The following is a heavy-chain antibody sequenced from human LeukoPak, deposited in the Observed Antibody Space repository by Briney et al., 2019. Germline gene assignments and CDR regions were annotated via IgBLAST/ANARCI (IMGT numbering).Heavy chain of an antibody. CDR2: IYYSGST. Sequence: PSETLSLTCTVSGGSISSYYWSWIRQPPGKGLEWIGYIYYSGSTNYNPSLKSRVTISVDTSKNQFSLKLSSVTAADTAVYYCARDNRYCSGGSCYSRDYYYYYMDVWGKGTTVTVSS. D-gene: IGHD2-15*01. V-gene: IGHV4-59*01. CDR1: GGSISSYY. J-gene: IGHJ6*03. CDR3: ARDNRYCSGGSCYSRDYYYYYMDV.